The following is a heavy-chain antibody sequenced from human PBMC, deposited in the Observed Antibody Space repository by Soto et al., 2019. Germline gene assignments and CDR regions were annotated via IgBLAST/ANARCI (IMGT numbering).Heavy chain of an antibody. CDR3: ARGTNFDDDSGYFDY. D-gene: IGHD3-22*01. Sequence: EVQLVESGGGLVQPGGSLRLSCAASGFTFSNYWMSWVRQAPGKGLEWVANINKDGSEKNYVDSVKGRFTMSRDNAKNSLFVQMDSLRAEDTAVYYCARGTNFDDDSGYFDYWGQGTLVTVSP. CDR2: INKDGSEK. J-gene: IGHJ4*02. CDR1: GFTFSNYW. V-gene: IGHV3-7*01.